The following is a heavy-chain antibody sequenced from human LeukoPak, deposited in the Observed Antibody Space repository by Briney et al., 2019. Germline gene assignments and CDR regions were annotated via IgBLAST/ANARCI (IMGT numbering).Heavy chain of an antibody. CDR1: GYTFTGYY. V-gene: IGHV1-2*04. CDR3: ARDLAVPAASYYYYGMDV. Sequence: ASVKVSCKASGYTFTGYYMHWVRQAPGQGLEWMGWINPNSGGTNYAQKFQGWVTMTRDTSISTAYMELSRLRSDDTAVYYCARDLAVPAASYYYYGMDVWGQGTTVTVSS. CDR2: INPNSGGT. J-gene: IGHJ6*02. D-gene: IGHD2-2*01.